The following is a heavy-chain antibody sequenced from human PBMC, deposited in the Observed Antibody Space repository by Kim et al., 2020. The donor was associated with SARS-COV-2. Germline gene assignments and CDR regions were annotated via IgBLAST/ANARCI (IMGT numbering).Heavy chain of an antibody. CDR1: GFTFSNYY. CDR2: INPGGSSA. J-gene: IGHJ3*02. Sequence: ASVKVCCKASGFTFSNYYMHWVRQAPGQGLEWMGIINPGGSSASYAEKFQDRVTMTRDTSTNTVYMELSSLTSDDTAVYYCARARRGGTFDIWGQGTMVTVSS. V-gene: IGHV1-46*01. D-gene: IGHD3-3*01. CDR3: ARARRGGTFDI.